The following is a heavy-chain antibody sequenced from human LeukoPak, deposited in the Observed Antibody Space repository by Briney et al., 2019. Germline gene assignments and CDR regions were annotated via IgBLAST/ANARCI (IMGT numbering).Heavy chain of an antibody. CDR3: VRGHYDDY. CDR2: IKGDGSEK. J-gene: IGHJ4*02. CDR1: QFTCSNCW. Sequence: GGPLRLVSVGSQFTCSNCWMNWVSQAQGKGLEWVDNIKGDGSEKFYADSVKGRFTISRDDAKNSLYLQMNSLRVDDTAVYYCVRGHYDDYRSQGTLVTVSS. V-gene: IGHV3-7*01.